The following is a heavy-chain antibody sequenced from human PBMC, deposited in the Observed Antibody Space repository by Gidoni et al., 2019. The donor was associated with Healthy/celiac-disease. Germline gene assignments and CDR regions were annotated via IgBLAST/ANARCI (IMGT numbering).Heavy chain of an antibody. CDR2: INPSGGST. D-gene: IGHD1-26*01. J-gene: IGHJ5*02. Sequence: QVQLVQSGAEVKKPGVSVTVSCKASGYTFTSYYMHWVRQAPGQGLEWMGIINPSGGSTSYAQKFQGRVTMTRDTSTSTVYMELSSLRSEDTAVYYCARGASLKEGFDPWGQGTLVTVSS. CDR1: GYTFTSYY. CDR3: ARGASLKEGFDP. V-gene: IGHV1-46*01.